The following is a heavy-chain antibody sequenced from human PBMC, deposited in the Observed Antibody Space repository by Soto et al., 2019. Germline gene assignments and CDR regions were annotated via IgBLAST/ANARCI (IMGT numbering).Heavy chain of an antibody. D-gene: IGHD4-4*01. CDR3: VKLPVTTASYYYFGMDV. J-gene: IGHJ6*02. CDR2: ISGSGIST. Sequence: EVELMESGGGLVQPGGSLRLSCAASGFPFSTYPMNWVRQVPGKGLEWVSGISGSGISTFYADSVKGRFTISRDNSKNTAYLQMNRLRAEDTALYYCVKLPVTTASYYYFGMDVWGQGTTVTVSS. CDR1: GFPFSTYP. V-gene: IGHV3-23*01.